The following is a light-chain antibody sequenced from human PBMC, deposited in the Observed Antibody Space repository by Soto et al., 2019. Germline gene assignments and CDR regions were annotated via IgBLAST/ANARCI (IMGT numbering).Light chain of an antibody. Sequence: EIVLTQSPGTLSLSPGERATLSCRASQSVSNNYLAWYQQKPGQAPRLLMYEASNRATGIPARFSGSGSGTDFTLTISSLQTDDFSTYYCQQYHSYWTFGQGTKVDI. J-gene: IGKJ1*01. CDR1: QSVSNNY. CDR2: EAS. V-gene: IGKV3-20*01. CDR3: QQYHSYWT.